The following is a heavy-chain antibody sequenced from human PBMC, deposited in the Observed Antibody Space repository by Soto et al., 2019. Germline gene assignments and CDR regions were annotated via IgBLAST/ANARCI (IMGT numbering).Heavy chain of an antibody. V-gene: IGHV1-69*06. CDR1: GGTFSSYA. D-gene: IGHD2-2*01. CDR3: ARSSIVVVPAAIDYYYYGMDV. J-gene: IGHJ6*02. Sequence: GASVKVSCKASGGTFSSYAISWVRQAPGQGLEWMGGIIPIFGTANYAQKFQGRVTITADKSTSTAYMELSSLRSEDTAVYYCARSSIVVVPAAIDYYYYGMDVWGQGTTVTVSS. CDR2: IIPIFGTA.